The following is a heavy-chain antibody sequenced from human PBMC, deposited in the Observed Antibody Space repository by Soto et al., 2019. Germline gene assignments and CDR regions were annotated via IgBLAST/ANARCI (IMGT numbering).Heavy chain of an antibody. Sequence: QVQLVESGGGVVQPGRSLRLSCAASGFTFSTYGMHWVRQAPGKGLEWVAVMSYDGSNYYYADSVKGRFTISRDNSKNTLYPQMNSLRAEDTAVYYCAKDPNFDILTAFYGMDVWGQGTTVTVSS. D-gene: IGHD3-9*01. V-gene: IGHV3-30*18. CDR3: AKDPNFDILTAFYGMDV. CDR2: MSYDGSNY. CDR1: GFTFSTYG. J-gene: IGHJ6*02.